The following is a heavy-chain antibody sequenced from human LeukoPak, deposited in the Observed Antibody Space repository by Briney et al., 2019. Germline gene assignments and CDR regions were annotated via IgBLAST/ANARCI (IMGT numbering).Heavy chain of an antibody. CDR2: ISSSGSTI. CDR3: ANYDRGYFDY. V-gene: IGHV3-48*03. J-gene: IGHJ4*02. CDR1: GFTFSSYE. D-gene: IGHD3-22*01. Sequence: PGGSLRLSCAASGFTFSSYEMNWVRQAPGKGLEWVSYISSSGSTIYYADSVKGRFTISRDNSKNTLYLQMNSLRPEDTAVYYCANYDRGYFDYWGQGTLVTVSP.